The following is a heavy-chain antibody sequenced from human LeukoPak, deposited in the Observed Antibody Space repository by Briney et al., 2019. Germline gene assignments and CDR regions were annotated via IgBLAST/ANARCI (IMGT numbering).Heavy chain of an antibody. V-gene: IGHV3-11*05. CDR3: ARALRRSRGDAFDI. CDR2: ISSSSSYT. J-gene: IGHJ3*02. Sequence: GGSLRLSCAASGFNFCDYYKCWLRQAPGKGLEWVSYISSSSSYTNYADSVKGRFTISRDNAKNSLYLQMNSLRAEDTAVYYCARALRRSRGDAFDIWGQGTMVTVSS. CDR1: GFNFCDYY. D-gene: IGHD4-23*01.